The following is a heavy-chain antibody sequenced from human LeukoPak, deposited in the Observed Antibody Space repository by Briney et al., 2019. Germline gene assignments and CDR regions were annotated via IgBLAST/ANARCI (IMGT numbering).Heavy chain of an antibody. CDR1: GFTFSSYG. J-gene: IGHJ4*02. D-gene: IGHD6-13*01. CDR2: ISYDGSNK. CDR3: AKATGEQQLVPEYFDY. V-gene: IGHV3-30*18. Sequence: GRSLRLSCAASGFTFSSYGMHWVRQAPGKGLEWVAVISYDGSNKYYADSVKGRFTISRDNSKNTLYLQMNSLRAEDTAVYYCAKATGEQQLVPEYFDYWGQGTLVTVSS.